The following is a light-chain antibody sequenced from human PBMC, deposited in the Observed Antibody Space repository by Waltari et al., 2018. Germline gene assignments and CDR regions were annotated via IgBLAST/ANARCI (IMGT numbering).Light chain of an antibody. Sequence: DIQMTQYPSSLSASVGDRVTITCRASQSISSYLNWYQQKPGKAPKLLIYAASSLQSGVPSRFSGSGSGTDFTLTISSLQREDFATYYCQQSYSTPRTFGQGTKVEIK. CDR2: AAS. V-gene: IGKV1-39*01. CDR3: QQSYSTPRT. J-gene: IGKJ1*01. CDR1: QSISSY.